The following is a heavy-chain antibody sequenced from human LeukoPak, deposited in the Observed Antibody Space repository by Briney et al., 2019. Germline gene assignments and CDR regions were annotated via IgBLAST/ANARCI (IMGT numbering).Heavy chain of an antibody. CDR2: IIPIFGTA. Sequence: ASVKVSCKASGGTLSSYAISWGRQAPGQGLEWMGRIIPIFGTANYAQKFQGRVTITTDESTSTAYMELSSLRSEDTAVYYCARDRSDRQWLVLNFAYWGQGTLVTVSS. CDR1: GGTLSSYA. J-gene: IGHJ4*02. V-gene: IGHV1-69*05. D-gene: IGHD6-19*01. CDR3: ARDRSDRQWLVLNFAY.